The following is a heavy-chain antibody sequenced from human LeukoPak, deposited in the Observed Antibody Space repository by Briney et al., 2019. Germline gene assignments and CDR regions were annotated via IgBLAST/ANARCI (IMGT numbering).Heavy chain of an antibody. V-gene: IGHV3-23*01. Sequence: GGSLRLSCAASGFTFSNYAMRWVRQTPGKGLEWVSSISGSGGSIYYADSVKGRFTISRDNAQNTLYLQMNSLRAEDTAVYYCARGTALQDYWGQGTLATVSS. CDR1: GFTFSNYA. CDR2: ISGSGGSI. J-gene: IGHJ4*02. CDR3: ARGTALQDY. D-gene: IGHD2/OR15-2a*01.